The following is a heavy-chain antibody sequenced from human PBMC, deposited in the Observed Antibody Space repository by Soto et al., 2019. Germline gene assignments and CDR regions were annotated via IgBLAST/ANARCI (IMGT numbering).Heavy chain of an antibody. D-gene: IGHD3-22*01. V-gene: IGHV4-59*01. CDR1: GGSISSYY. J-gene: IGHJ1*01. CDR2: IYYSGST. CDR3: ARALYYDSSGYYRNAEYFQH. Sequence: PSETLSLTCTVSGGSISSYYWTWIRPPPGKVLEWIGYIYYSGSTNYNPHLKSRVTVSVDTSKNQFSLKLSSVTAADTAVYYCARALYYDSSGYYRNAEYFQHWGQGTLVTVS.